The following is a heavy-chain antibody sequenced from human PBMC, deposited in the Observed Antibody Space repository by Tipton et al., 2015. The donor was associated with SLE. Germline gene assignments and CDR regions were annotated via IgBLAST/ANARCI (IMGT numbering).Heavy chain of an antibody. CDR3: ARPPGVGATNDAFDI. CDR1: GGSISSHY. V-gene: IGHV4-59*11. D-gene: IGHD1-26*01. Sequence: TLSLTCTVSGGSISSHYWSWIRQPPGKGLEWIGYIYYSGSTNYNPSLKSRVTMSVDTSKNQFSLKLSSATAADTAVYYCARPPGVGATNDAFDIWGQGTMVTVSS. J-gene: IGHJ3*02. CDR2: IYYSGST.